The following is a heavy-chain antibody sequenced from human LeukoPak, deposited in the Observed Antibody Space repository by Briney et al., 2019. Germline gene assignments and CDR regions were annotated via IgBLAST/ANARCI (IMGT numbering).Heavy chain of an antibody. J-gene: IGHJ4*02. D-gene: IGHD6-13*01. CDR3: ARAGSWKLNSDY. CDR2: IYYSGNT. V-gene: IGHV4-59*01. Sequence: PSETLSLTCTVSGGSISSYYWSWIRQPPGKGLEWIGYIYYSGNTNYNPSLKTRVTISVDTSKNQFSLKLSSVTAADTAVYYCARAGSWKLNSDYWGQGTLVTVSS. CDR1: GGSISSYY.